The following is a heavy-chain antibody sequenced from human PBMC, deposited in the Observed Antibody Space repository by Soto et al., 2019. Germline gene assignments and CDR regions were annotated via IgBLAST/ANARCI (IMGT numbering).Heavy chain of an antibody. CDR3: ARDPGDNAC. D-gene: IGHD2-15*01. CDR2: ISSCSSYI. CDR1: GFTFSSST. J-gene: IGHJ4*02. V-gene: IGHV3-21*01. Sequence: PGGSLRLSCAASGFTFSSSTMNWVRQAPGKGLEWVSSISSCSSYIYYADSVTGRFTISRDNAKNSLNLQMNSLRVEDTAVYYCARDPGDNACWGQGTLVTVSS.